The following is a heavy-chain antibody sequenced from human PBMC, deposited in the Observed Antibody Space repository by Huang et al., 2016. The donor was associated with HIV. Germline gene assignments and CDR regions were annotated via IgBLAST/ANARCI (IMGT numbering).Heavy chain of an antibody. V-gene: IGHV4-39*01. CDR1: GGSISSSSYY. CDR3: AAHGRIVGIPAAPLRFDP. J-gene: IGHJ5*02. CDR2: IYQSGTT. Sequence: QLQLQESGPGLVKPSETLSLTCTVSGGSISSSSYYWGWIRQPPGKGLEWMGSIYQSGTTYYNPSLKSGVTISVDTSRTQFALKLSSVTAADTAVYYCAAHGRIVGIPAAPLRFDPWGQGTLVTVSS. D-gene: IGHD6-13*01.